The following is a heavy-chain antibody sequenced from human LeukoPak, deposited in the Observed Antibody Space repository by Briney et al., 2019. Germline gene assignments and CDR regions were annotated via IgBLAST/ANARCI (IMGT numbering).Heavy chain of an antibody. V-gene: IGHV3-43D*03. CDR3: AKSPAADHRGYYYYYMDV. J-gene: IGHJ6*03. D-gene: IGHD6-13*01. CDR2: ISWDGGST. CDR1: GFTFDDYA. Sequence: GGSLRLSCAASGFTFDDYAMHWVRQAPGKGLEWVSLISWDGGSTYYAGSVKGRFTISRDNSKNSLYLQMNSLRAEDTALCYCAKSPAADHRGYYYYYMDVWGKGTTVTVSS.